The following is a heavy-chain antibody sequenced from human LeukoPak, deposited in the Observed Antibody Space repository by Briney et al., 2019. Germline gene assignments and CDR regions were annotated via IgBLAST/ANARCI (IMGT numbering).Heavy chain of an antibody. Sequence: ASVKVSCKASGYTFTSYGISWVRQAPGQGLEWMGWISAYNGNTNYAQKFQGRVTMTRDTSISTAYMELSRLRSDDTAVYYCARDISNYFWFDPWGQGTLVTVSS. V-gene: IGHV1-18*01. J-gene: IGHJ5*02. CDR2: ISAYNGNT. D-gene: IGHD3-10*01. CDR3: ARDISNYFWFDP. CDR1: GYTFTSYG.